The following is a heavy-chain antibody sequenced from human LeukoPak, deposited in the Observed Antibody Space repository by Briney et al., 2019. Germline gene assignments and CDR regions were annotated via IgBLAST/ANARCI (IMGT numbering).Heavy chain of an antibody. CDR3: ARFGLRSGWYYFDY. CDR2: IKQDGSEK. V-gene: IGHV3-7*01. Sequence: PGGSLRLSCAASGFTFSSYWMSWVRQAPGKGLEWVANIKQDGSEKYYVDSVKGRFTISRDNAKNSLYLQMNSLRAEDTAVYYCARFGLRSGWYYFDYWGQGTLVTVSS. J-gene: IGHJ4*02. CDR1: GFTFSSYW. D-gene: IGHD6-19*01.